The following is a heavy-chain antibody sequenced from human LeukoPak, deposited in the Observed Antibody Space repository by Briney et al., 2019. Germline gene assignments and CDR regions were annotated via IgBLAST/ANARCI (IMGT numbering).Heavy chain of an antibody. D-gene: IGHD6-19*01. Sequence: SETLSLTCTVSGGSISGYYWSWIRQPPGKGLEWIGYIYHNGGTNHNPSLQSRLTISVDTSKNQFSLKLSSVTAADTAVYYCARHLRAVAGGRYFDYWGQGTQVTVSS. V-gene: IGHV4-59*08. CDR3: ARHLRAVAGGRYFDY. CDR1: GGSISGYY. J-gene: IGHJ4*02. CDR2: IYHNGGT.